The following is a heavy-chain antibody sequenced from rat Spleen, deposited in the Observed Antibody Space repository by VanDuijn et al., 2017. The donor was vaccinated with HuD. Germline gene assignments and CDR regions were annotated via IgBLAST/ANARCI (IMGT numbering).Heavy chain of an antibody. CDR3: ARHYYYDGYWFAY. D-gene: IGHD1-12*03. CDR1: GFTFTNDY. J-gene: IGHJ3*01. Sequence: EVQLVESGGGLVQPGRSMKLSCAASGFTFTNDYMAWVRQAPTKGLEWVASISTSGTNTYYRDSVKGRFTISRDNAKSTLYLQMDSLRSEDTATYYCARHYYYDGYWFAYWGQGTLVTVSS. V-gene: IGHV5-25*01. CDR2: ISTSGTNT.